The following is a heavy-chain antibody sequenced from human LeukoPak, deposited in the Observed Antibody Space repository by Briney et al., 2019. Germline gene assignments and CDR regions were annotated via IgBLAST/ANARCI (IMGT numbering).Heavy chain of an antibody. CDR2: IYYSGST. J-gene: IGHJ4*02. D-gene: IGHD3-10*02. CDR1: GGSIGSGDYY. V-gene: IGHV4-30-4*08. CDR3: VRHLSGGYYFDF. Sequence: SQTLSLTCTVSGGSIGSGDYYWSWIRQPPGKGLEWIGYIYYSGSTYYNPSLKSRVTTSVDTSKNQFSLKLSSVTAADTAVYYCVRHLSGGYYFDFWGQGTLVTVSS.